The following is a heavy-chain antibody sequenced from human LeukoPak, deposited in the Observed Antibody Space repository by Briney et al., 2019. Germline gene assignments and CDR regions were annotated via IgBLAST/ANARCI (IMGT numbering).Heavy chain of an antibody. CDR2: INHSGST. CDR3: ARRAGAYSHPYDY. D-gene: IGHD4/OR15-4a*01. Sequence: SETLSLTCAVYGGSFSGYYWSWIRQPPGKGLEWIGEINHSGSTNYNPSLKSRVTISLDTSKNQFSLKLSSVTAADTAVYYCARRAGAYSHPYDYWGQGTLVTVSS. J-gene: IGHJ4*02. V-gene: IGHV4-34*01. CDR1: GGSFSGYY.